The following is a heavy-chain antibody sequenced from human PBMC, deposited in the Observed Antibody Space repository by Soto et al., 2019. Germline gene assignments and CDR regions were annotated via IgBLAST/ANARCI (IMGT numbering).Heavy chain of an antibody. Sequence: EVQLLESGGDSVQPGASLRLSCAASGFSFRDYSMNWVRQAPGEGLEWVAFIDLGDTKRDYRDSVKGRFIVSKDKSKKTVYLQMNSLRVEDTAIYYCTHDRVPDGIYSFDFWGQAALVTVSS. J-gene: IGHJ4*02. CDR3: THDRVPDGIYSFDF. V-gene: IGHV3-23*03. D-gene: IGHD2-15*01. CDR2: IDLGDTKR. CDR1: GFSFRDYS.